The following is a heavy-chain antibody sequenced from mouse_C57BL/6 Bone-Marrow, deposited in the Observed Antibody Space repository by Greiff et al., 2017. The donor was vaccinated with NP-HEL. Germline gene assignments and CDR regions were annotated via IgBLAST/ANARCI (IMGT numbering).Heavy chain of an antibody. J-gene: IGHJ4*01. CDR1: GFTFSDYY. CDR2: INYDGSST. V-gene: IGHV5-16*01. Sequence: EVQLVESEGGLVQPGSSMKLSCTASGFTFSDYYMAWVRQVPEKGLEWVANINYDGSSTYYLDSLKSRFIISRDNAKNILYLQMSSLKSEDTATYYCARDPLPMDYWGQGTSVTVSS. CDR3: ARDPLPMDY.